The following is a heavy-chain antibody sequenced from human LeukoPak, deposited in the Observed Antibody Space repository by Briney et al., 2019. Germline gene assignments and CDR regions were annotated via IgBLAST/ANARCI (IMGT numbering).Heavy chain of an antibody. J-gene: IGHJ4*02. V-gene: IGHV4-39*01. CDR3: ARLKEFQKIFDY. D-gene: IGHD2-21*01. Sequence: SETLSLTCTVSGGSISSSSYYWGWMRQPPGKGLEWIGSIYYSGSTYYNPSLKSRVIITVDTYNTQFPLKLSSVAADDTGVYYCARLKEFQKIFDYWGQGTLVTVSS. CDR1: GGSISSSSYY. CDR2: IYYSGST.